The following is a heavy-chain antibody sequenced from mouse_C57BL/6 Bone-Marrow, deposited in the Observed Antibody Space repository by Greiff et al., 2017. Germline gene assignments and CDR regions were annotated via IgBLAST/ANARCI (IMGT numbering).Heavy chain of an antibody. D-gene: IGHD1-1*01. CDR1: GYTFTSYW. Sequence: QVHVKQPGAELVKPGASVKVSCKASGYTFTSYWMHWVKQRPGQGLEWIGRIHPSDSDTNYNQKFKGKATLTVDKSSSTAYMQLSSLTSEDSAVYYCAICLYYYGSSRYFDVWGTGTTVTVSS. J-gene: IGHJ1*03. CDR3: AICLYYYGSSRYFDV. CDR2: IHPSDSDT. V-gene: IGHV1-74*01.